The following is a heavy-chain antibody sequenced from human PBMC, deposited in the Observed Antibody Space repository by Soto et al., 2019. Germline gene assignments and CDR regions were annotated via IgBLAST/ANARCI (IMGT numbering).Heavy chain of an antibody. CDR1: GFTFSTYA. CDR3: AKDLSIAARPTFDY. CDR2: ISGSGGSA. Sequence: PGGSLRLSCAASGFTFSTYAMSWVRQGPGRGLEWVATISGSGGSAYYTDSVKGRFTISRDNFESTLYLQMNSLRAEDTAVYHCAKDLSIAARPTFDYWGQGTLVTVSS. D-gene: IGHD6-6*01. V-gene: IGHV3-23*01. J-gene: IGHJ4*02.